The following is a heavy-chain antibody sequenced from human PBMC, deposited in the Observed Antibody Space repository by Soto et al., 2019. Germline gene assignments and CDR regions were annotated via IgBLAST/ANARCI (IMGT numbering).Heavy chain of an antibody. V-gene: IGHV3-23*01. CDR3: AKDKLAGPVGADFSY. D-gene: IGHD1-26*01. Sequence: PGGSLRLSCAASGFTFSSYAMSWVRQAPGKGLEWVSTISGSGGSTYYADSVKGRFTISRDNSKNRLYLQMNSLRAEDTAVYYCAKDKLAGPVGADFSYWGQGSPGTVS. CDR1: GFTFSSYA. J-gene: IGHJ4*02. CDR2: ISGSGGST.